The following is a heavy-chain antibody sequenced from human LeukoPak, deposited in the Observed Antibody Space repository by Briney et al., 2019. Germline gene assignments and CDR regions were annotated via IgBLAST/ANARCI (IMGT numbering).Heavy chain of an antibody. Sequence: PAGGSLRLSCAVSGFIFDDYAMHWVRQAPGKGLEWVSYISYSSSTIYYADSVKGRFTISRDNAKNSLYLQMNSLRAEDTAVYYCASEYYGMDVWGQGTTVTVSS. V-gene: IGHV3-48*03. CDR3: ASEYYGMDV. J-gene: IGHJ6*02. CDR1: GFIFDDYA. D-gene: IGHD1-14*01. CDR2: ISYSSSTI.